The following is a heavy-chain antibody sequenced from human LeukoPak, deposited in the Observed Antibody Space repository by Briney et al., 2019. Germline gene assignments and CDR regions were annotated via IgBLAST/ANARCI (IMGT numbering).Heavy chain of an antibody. CDR1: GFTFSSYS. CDR2: ISSSSSYI. Sequence: GGSLRLSCAASGFTFSSYSMNWVRQAPGKGLEWVSSISSSSSYIYYADSVKGRFTISRDNAKNSLYLQVNSLRAEDTAVYYCARDLDSGSYVYYFDYWGQGTLVTVSS. CDR3: ARDLDSGSYVYYFDY. J-gene: IGHJ4*02. D-gene: IGHD1-26*01. V-gene: IGHV3-21*01.